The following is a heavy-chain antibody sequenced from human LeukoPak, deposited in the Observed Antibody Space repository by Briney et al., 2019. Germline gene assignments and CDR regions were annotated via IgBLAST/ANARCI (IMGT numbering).Heavy chain of an antibody. Sequence: SETLSLSCSVSSDSVSNYGWSWVRQPPGKGLEWIGYVYASGINSDNQNPSLKSRVTISVDTSRNQFSLRLNSVTAADTAIYYCARDNFGSLDFWGQGALVTVSS. V-gene: IGHV4-59*02. CDR3: ARDNFGSLDF. D-gene: IGHD3-10*01. CDR2: VYASGINSD. CDR1: SDSVSNYG. J-gene: IGHJ4*02.